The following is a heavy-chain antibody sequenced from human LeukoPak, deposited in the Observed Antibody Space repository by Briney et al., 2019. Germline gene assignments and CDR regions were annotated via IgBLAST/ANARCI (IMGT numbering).Heavy chain of an antibody. CDR1: GFTFSNYG. V-gene: IGHV3-30*02. Sequence: GGSLRLSCAASGFTFSNYGMHWVRQAPGKGLEWVALIRFDETDKYYADSVKGRFTISRDNSKSTLYLQMNSLRAEDTAVYYCAKDRVWRAAAGTWGYGMDVWGQGTTVTVSS. D-gene: IGHD6-13*01. CDR2: IRFDETDK. J-gene: IGHJ6*02. CDR3: AKDRVWRAAAGTWGYGMDV.